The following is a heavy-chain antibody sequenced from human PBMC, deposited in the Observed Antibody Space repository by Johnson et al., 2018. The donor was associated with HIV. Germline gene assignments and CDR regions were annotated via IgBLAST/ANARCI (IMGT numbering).Heavy chain of an antibody. J-gene: IGHJ3*02. V-gene: IGHV3-30*14. D-gene: IGHD3-10*01. CDR1: GFTFSSYA. Sequence: VQLVESGGGVVQPGRSLRLSCAASGFTFSSYAMHWVRQAPGTGLECVAAISYDGGTTYYSDSVKGRFTISRDNSKNTLYLQMGSLRAEDMAVYYCARASGEWDAFDIWGQGTVVTVSS. CDR3: ARASGEWDAFDI. CDR2: ISYDGGTT.